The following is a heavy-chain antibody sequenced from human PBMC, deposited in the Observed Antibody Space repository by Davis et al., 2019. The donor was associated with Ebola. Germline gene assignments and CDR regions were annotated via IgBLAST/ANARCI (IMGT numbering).Heavy chain of an antibody. V-gene: IGHV1-3*01. D-gene: IGHD1-1*01. J-gene: IGHJ4*02. Sequence: AASVKVSCKASGYPFSRYAMHLVRQAPGQSLEWMGWINAGNGNTFYSQKFQGRVTMTRDTSISTAYMEVGSLRSDDTAVYYCARAQFPTTSDHWGPGTLVTVSS. CDR2: INAGNGNT. CDR3: ARAQFPTTSDH. CDR1: GYPFSRYA.